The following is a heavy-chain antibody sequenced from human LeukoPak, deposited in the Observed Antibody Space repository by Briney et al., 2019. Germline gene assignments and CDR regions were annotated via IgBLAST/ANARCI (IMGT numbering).Heavy chain of an antibody. CDR2: INPNSGGT. CDR3: ARDGSEDSSGYYYGWSDY. CDR1: GYTFTGYY. V-gene: IGHV1-2*02. D-gene: IGHD3-22*01. J-gene: IGHJ4*02. Sequence: ASVKVSCKASGYTFTGYYMHWVRQAPGQGLEWMGWINPNSGGTNYAQKFQGRVTMTRDTSISTAYMELSRLRSDDTAVYYCARDGSEDSSGYYYGWSDYWGQGTLVTVSS.